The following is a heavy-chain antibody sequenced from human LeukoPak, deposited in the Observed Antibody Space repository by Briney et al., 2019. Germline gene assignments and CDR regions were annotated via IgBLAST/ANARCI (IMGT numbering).Heavy chain of an antibody. D-gene: IGHD5-18*01. CDR2: INPNNGGT. CDR1: GYTFTGYY. J-gene: IGHJ4*02. CDR3: ARDRVGYSYGPIDY. V-gene: IGHV1-2*02. Sequence: GASVKVSCKASGYTFTGYYIHWVRQTPGQGLEWMGWINPNNGGTNYAQKFKGRVTMTRDTSISTAYMELSRLRSDDTAVYYCARDRVGYSYGPIDYWGQGTLVTVSS.